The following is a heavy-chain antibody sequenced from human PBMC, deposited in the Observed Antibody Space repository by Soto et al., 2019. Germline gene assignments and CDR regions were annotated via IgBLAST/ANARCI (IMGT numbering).Heavy chain of an antibody. CDR1: GFSLSTSGVG. D-gene: IGHD6-13*01. CDR3: AQKKIASPGPYGMDG. J-gene: IGHJ6*02. V-gene: IGHV2-5*02. CDR2: IYWDDDK. Sequence: QITLKESGPTMVKPTQTLTLTFTFSGFSLSTSGVGVGWLRQPPGTALEWLALIYWDDDKRYSPSLKSRFTLTKDPSKYQVGLRMTNMDPVDTGTYDCAQKKIASPGPYGMDGWGQGTTVIGFS.